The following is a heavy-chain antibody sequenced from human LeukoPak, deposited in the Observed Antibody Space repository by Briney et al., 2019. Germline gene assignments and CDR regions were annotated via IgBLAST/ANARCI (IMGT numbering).Heavy chain of an antibody. CDR1: GDSVSSNSAA. V-gene: IGHV6-1*01. Sequence: SQTLSLTFAISGDSVSSNSAAWDWIRQSPSRGLEWLGRTYYRSKWYNDYALSVESRITINPDTSKNQFSLQLNSVTPEDTAVYYCAREVVAGDDAFDIWGQGTMVTVSS. D-gene: IGHD2-15*01. CDR3: AREVVAGDDAFDI. J-gene: IGHJ3*02. CDR2: TYYRSKWYN.